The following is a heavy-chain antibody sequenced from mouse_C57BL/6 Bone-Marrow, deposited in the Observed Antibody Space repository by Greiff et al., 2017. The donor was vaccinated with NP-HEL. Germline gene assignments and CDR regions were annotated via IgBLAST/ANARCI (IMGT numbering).Heavy chain of an antibody. J-gene: IGHJ3*01. D-gene: IGHD1-1*01. CDR3: ASCYYYGSSFAY. Sequence: VQLKESGPGLVKPSQSLSLTCSVTGYSITSGYYWNWIRQFPGNKLEWMGYISYDGSNNYNPSLKNRISITRDTSKNQFFLKLNSVTTEDTATYYCASCYYYGSSFAYWGQGTLVTVSA. CDR2: ISYDGSN. CDR1: GYSITSGYY. V-gene: IGHV3-6*01.